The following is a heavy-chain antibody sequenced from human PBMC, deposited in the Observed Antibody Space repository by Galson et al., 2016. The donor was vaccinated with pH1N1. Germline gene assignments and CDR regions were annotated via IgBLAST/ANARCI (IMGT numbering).Heavy chain of an antibody. Sequence: SLRLSCAASGFSFSSSSMNWVRQAPGKGLEWISCISSSSSFIYYADSVKGRFTISRDNAQKSVFLQMHSLRGEGTAVYYCARGDTSFPDGPPTHFDSWGQGTLVTVSS. CDR3: ARGDTSFPDGPPTHFDS. D-gene: IGHD1-14*01. J-gene: IGHJ4*02. CDR1: GFSFSSSS. V-gene: IGHV3-21*01. CDR2: ISSSSSFI.